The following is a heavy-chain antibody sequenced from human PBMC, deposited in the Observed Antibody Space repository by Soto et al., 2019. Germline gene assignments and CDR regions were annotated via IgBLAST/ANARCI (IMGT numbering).Heavy chain of an antibody. CDR2: ISYDGSNK. CDR3: AKSSNWDYYYGMDV. V-gene: IGHV3-30*18. CDR1: GFTFSSYG. D-gene: IGHD4-4*01. J-gene: IGHJ6*02. Sequence: QVQLVESGGGVVQPGRSLRLSCAASGFTFSSYGMHWVRQAPGKGLEWVAVISYDGSNKYYADSVKGRFTISRDNSKNTLYLQMNSLRAEDTAVYYCAKSSNWDYYYGMDVWGQGTTFTVSS.